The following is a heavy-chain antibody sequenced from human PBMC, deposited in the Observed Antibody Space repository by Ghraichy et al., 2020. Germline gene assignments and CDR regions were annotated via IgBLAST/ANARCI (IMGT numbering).Heavy chain of an antibody. J-gene: IGHJ4*02. CDR1: GFTFSSYW. Sequence: GGSLRLTCAASGFTFSSYWMHWVRQAPGKGLVWVSRINSDGSSTSYADSVKGRFTISRDNAKNTLYLQMNSLRAEDTAVYYCARAMDGSSWYDPYFDYWGQGTLVTVSS. CDR2: INSDGSST. V-gene: IGHV3-74*01. D-gene: IGHD6-13*01. CDR3: ARAMDGSSWYDPYFDY.